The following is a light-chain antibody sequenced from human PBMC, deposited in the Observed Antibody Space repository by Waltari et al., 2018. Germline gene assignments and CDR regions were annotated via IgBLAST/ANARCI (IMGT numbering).Light chain of an antibody. CDR3: GTWDSSLSGAV. CDR2: EKS. Sequence: QSVLTQPPSVSAAPGQRVTISCSGGSSNIGNNYVSWYRQFPGTAPKLLIYEKSERHAGIPGRFSGSKSGTSATLDITGLQAGDEADYYCGTWDSSLSGAVFGGGTHLTVL. J-gene: IGLJ7*01. V-gene: IGLV1-51*02. CDR1: SSNIGNNY.